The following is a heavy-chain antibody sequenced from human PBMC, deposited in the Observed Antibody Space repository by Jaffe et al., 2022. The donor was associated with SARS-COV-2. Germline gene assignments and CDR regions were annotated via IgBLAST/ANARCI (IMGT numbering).Heavy chain of an antibody. Sequence: QVQLQESGPGLVKPSETLSLTCTVSGGSISSYYWSWIRQPAGKGLEWIGRVYTSGTTNYNPSLKSRVTMSVDTSKNQFSLNLSSVTAADTAVYYCARDHGIAATGTPLYYFDYWGQGTLVTVSS. CDR2: VYTSGTT. D-gene: IGHD6-13*01. J-gene: IGHJ4*02. CDR1: GGSISSYY. CDR3: ARDHGIAATGTPLYYFDY. V-gene: IGHV4-4*07.